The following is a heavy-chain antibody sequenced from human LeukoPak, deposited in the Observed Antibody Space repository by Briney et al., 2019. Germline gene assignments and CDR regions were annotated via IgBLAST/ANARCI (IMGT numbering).Heavy chain of an antibody. CDR3: ARDSTATSSPIDY. J-gene: IGHJ4*02. Sequence: PGGSLRLSCAASGFTYSSYSMNWVRQAPGKGLEWVSYISGSSSTIYYADSVKGRFTISRDNAKNSLYLQMNSLRDEDTAVYYCARDSTATSSPIDYWGQGTLVTVSS. CDR2: ISGSSSTI. V-gene: IGHV3-48*02. CDR1: GFTYSSYS.